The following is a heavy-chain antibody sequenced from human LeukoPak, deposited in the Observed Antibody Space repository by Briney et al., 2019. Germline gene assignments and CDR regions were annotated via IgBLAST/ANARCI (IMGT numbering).Heavy chain of an antibody. J-gene: IGHJ4*02. CDR1: GYTFSKYA. Sequence: ASVKVSCKASGYTFSKYAIHWVRQAPGQGLEWMGWISAHNGNTNYAQNLQGRVTMTTDTSTTTAYMELRSLRSDDTAVYYCAREQYYYGSGTYDDYWGQGTLVTVSS. D-gene: IGHD3-10*01. V-gene: IGHV1-18*04. CDR2: ISAHNGNT. CDR3: AREQYYYGSGTYDDY.